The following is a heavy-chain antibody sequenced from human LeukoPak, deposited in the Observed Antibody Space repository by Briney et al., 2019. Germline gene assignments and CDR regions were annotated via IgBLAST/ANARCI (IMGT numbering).Heavy chain of an antibody. D-gene: IGHD2-15*01. CDR1: RFTFNIYA. Sequence: GGPLRLSCVASRFTFNIYAVNWVRQAPGKGREWVSALCSNGDFTYDADSVRRRFTISRDNSKNTVFLQMNGLRADDRAVYYCATVKRDCSGGTCYSYDYWGQGTLVTVSS. CDR3: ATVKRDCSGGTCYSYDY. V-gene: IGHV3-23*01. J-gene: IGHJ4*02. CDR2: LCSNGDFT.